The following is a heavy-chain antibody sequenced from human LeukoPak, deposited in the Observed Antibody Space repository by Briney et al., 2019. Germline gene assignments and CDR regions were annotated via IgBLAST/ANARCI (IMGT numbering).Heavy chain of an antibody. CDR2: INHSGST. J-gene: IGHJ5*02. CDR1: GGSFSGYY. D-gene: IGHD3-9*01. V-gene: IGHV4-34*01. Sequence: SETLSLTCAVYGGSFSGYYWSWIRQPPGKGLEWIGEINHSGSTNYIPSLKSRVTISVDTSKNQFSLKLSSVTATDTAVYYCARSGRYFDWLRQTNWFDPWGQGTLVTVSS. CDR3: ARSGRYFDWLRQTNWFDP.